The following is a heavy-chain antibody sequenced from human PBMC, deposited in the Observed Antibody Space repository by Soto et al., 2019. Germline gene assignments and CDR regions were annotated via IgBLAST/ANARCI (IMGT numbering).Heavy chain of an antibody. V-gene: IGHV3-7*04. CDR2: IKEDGGVK. Sequence: GGSLRLSCAASGFTFSRYWMSWVRQAPGKGPEFVANIKEDGGVKNYVDSVRGRFTISRDNAKNSVYLQMNSLRSEDTAVYYCARDPGSSAFDIWGQGAVVTVSS. CDR3: ARDPGSSAFDI. J-gene: IGHJ3*02. D-gene: IGHD2-2*01. CDR1: GFTFSRYW.